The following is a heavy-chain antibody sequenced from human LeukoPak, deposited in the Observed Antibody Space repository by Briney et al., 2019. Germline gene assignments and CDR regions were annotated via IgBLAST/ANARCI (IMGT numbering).Heavy chain of an antibody. J-gene: IGHJ4*02. CDR1: GFTFSTSW. V-gene: IGHV3-7*01. CDR3: AKAMTTLGDY. D-gene: IGHD3-16*01. CDR2: INPDGSEK. Sequence: GGSLRLSCAASGFTFSTSWMNWVRQAPGKGLEWVASINPDGSEKYSVDSVKGRFTISRDNAKNSLYLQMNNLRAEDTAVYYCAKAMTTLGDYWGQGTLVTVSS.